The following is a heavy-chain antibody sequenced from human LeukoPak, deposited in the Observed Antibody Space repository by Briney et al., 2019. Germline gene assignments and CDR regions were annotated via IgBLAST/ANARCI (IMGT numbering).Heavy chain of an antibody. V-gene: IGHV3-11*01. CDR2: ISSSGNAI. CDR3: ARAGYYDVFTGYFD. Sequence: PGGSLRLSRAASGFTCSDYFMTWIRQAPGKGLEWGSYISSSGNAIYYADSVKGRFTISRDNGNNALYLQMSSLRAEDTAMYYCARAGYYDVFTGYFDWGQGTLVTVSS. J-gene: IGHJ4*02. CDR1: GFTCSDYF. D-gene: IGHD3-9*01.